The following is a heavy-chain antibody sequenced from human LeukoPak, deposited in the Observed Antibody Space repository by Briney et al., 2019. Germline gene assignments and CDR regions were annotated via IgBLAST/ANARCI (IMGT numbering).Heavy chain of an antibody. V-gene: IGHV3-21*01. Sequence: PGGSLRLSCAASGFSFSSYAMNWVRQAPGKGLDWVSTISGAGINTYYADSMKGRFTISRDNAKNSLYLQMNSLRAEDTAVYYCARSGGEDIVVVVAARTYYFDYWGQGTLVTVSS. CDR1: GFSFSSYA. D-gene: IGHD2-15*01. J-gene: IGHJ4*02. CDR2: ISGAGINT. CDR3: ARSGGEDIVVVVAARTYYFDY.